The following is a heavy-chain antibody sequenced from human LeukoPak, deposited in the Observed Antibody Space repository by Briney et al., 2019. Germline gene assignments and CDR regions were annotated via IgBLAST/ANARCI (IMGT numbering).Heavy chain of an antibody. D-gene: IGHD6-13*01. CDR2: ITYGGGST. Sequence: GGSLRLSCAASGFAFSSHSMNWVRQAPGKGLDWFSTITYGGGSTYYADSVKGRFTISRDNSKNTLSLQVNSLRAEDTAVYYCAKVTDSRRGSFDYWGQGTLVTVSS. CDR1: GFAFSSHS. CDR3: AKVTDSRRGSFDY. J-gene: IGHJ4*02. V-gene: IGHV3-23*01.